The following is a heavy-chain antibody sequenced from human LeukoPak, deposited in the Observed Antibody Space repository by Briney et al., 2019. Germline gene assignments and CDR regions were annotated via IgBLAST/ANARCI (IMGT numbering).Heavy chain of an antibody. J-gene: IGHJ4*02. V-gene: IGHV3-48*01. CDR1: GFIFSNYN. D-gene: IGHD5-18*01. CDR2: ISSSSGTI. CDR3: ARALGYSYGYAVDY. Sequence: GGSLRLFCAASGFIFSNYNMIWVRQTPGKGLEWLSYISSSSGTIYYADSVKGRFTISGDNAKNSLYLQMNSLRAEDTAVYYCARALGYSYGYAVDYWGQGTLVTVSS.